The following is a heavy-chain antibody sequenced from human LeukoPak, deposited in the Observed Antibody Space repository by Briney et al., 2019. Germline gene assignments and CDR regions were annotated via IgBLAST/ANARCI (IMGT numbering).Heavy chain of an antibody. J-gene: IGHJ4*02. D-gene: IGHD4-23*01. V-gene: IGHV1-2*02. CDR1: GYTFTGYY. CDR3: ARDLYGGTSATFDY. CDR2: INPNSGGT. Sequence: ASVKVSCKASGYTFTGYYMHWVRQAPGQGLEWMGWINPNSGGTYYAQKFQGRVTMTSDTSISTAYMVLSRLRSDNTAVYYCARDLYGGTSATFDYWGQGTLVTVSS.